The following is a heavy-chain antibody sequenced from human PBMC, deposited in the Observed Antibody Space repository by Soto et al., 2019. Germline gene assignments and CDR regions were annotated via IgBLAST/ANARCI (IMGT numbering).Heavy chain of an antibody. CDR2: ISSSSSYI. CDR3: ARESSSSWYQLLDY. J-gene: IGHJ4*02. CDR1: GYTFSSYS. Sequence: GGSLRLSCAASGYTFSSYSMNWVRKAPGKGLEWVSSISSSSSYIYYADSVKGRFTISRDNAKNSLYLQMNSLRAEDTAVYYCARESSSSWYQLLDYWGQGTLVTVSS. V-gene: IGHV3-21*01. D-gene: IGHD6-13*01.